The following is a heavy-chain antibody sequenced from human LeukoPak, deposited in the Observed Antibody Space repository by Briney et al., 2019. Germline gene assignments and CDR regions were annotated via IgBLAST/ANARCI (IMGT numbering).Heavy chain of an antibody. CDR1: GGSISSGGYS. CDR2: IYHSGST. V-gene: IGHV4-30-2*01. D-gene: IGHD3-22*01. CDR3: ARGEPLYDSSGYYYSLDFFDY. J-gene: IGHJ4*02. Sequence: SQTLSLTCAVSGGSISSGGYSWSWIRQPPGKGLEWIGYIYHSGSTYYNPSFKSRVTISVDRSKNQFSLKLSSVTAADTAVYYCARGEPLYDSSGYYYSLDFFDYWGQGTLVTVSS.